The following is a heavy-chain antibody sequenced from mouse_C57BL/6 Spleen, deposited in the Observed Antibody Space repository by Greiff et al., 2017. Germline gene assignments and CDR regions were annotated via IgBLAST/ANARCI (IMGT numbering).Heavy chain of an antibody. J-gene: IGHJ2*01. CDR3: ARGGYYGSRYFDY. CDR1: GYTFTSYW. Sequence: QVQLQQPGAELVRPGSSVKLSCKASGYTFTSYWMHWVKQRPIQGLEWIGYIDPSGGETNYNQKFKDKATLTADKSSSTAYMQLSSLTSADSAVYACARGGYYGSRYFDYWGQGTTVTVSS. V-gene: IGHV1-52*01. D-gene: IGHD1-1*01. CDR2: IDPSGGET.